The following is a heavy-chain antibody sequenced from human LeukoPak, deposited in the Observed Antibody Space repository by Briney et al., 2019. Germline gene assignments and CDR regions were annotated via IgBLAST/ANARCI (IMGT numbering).Heavy chain of an antibody. CDR3: AKDLSYDSSGGFDY. D-gene: IGHD3-22*01. J-gene: IGHJ4*02. CDR2: ISGSGGST. V-gene: IGHV3-23*01. CDR1: GFTLSSYA. Sequence: GGSLRLSCAASGFTLSSYAMSWVRQAPGKGLEWVSAISGSGGSTYYADSVKGRFTISRGNSKNTLYLQMNSLRAEDTAVYYCAKDLSYDSSGGFDYWGQGTLVTVSS.